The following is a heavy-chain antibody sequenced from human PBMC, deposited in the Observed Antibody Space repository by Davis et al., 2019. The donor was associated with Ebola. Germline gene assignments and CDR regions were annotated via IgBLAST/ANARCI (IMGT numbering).Heavy chain of an antibody. J-gene: IGHJ6*02. CDR2: INYSGRT. CDR3: ARDRHAYGLDV. V-gene: IGHV4-59*01. Sequence: MPGGSLRLSCTVSGDSISTYYWGWIRQPPGEGLEWIGNINYSGRTNHNPSLKSRVTISIDASKNLFSLKLSSVTAADTAVYYCARDRHAYGLDVWGQGTTVTVSS. CDR1: GDSISTYY.